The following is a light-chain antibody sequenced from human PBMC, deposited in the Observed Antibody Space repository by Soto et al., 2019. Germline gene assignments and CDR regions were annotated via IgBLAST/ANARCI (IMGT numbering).Light chain of an antibody. Sequence: DIVMTQSPDSLAVSLGERATINCKSSESGLYSSNNKKYLAWYQQRPGQPPKLLIYWASTRESGVPDRFSGSGSGPDFTLTITSLQAEDVAVYYCQQYESTPPTFGQGTKLEIK. CDR1: ESGLYSSNNKKY. CDR2: WAS. V-gene: IGKV4-1*01. CDR3: QQYESTPPT. J-gene: IGKJ2*01.